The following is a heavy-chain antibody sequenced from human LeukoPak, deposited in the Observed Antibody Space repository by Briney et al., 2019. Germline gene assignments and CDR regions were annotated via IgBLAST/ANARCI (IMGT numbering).Heavy chain of an antibody. Sequence: GGSLRLSCAASGFTFSSYAMSWVRQAPGKGLEWVSAINGSGGSTYYADSVKGRFTISRDNSKNTLYLQMNSLRAEDTAVYYCAKDDCSGGSCYSGISFYYYGMDVWGQGTTVTVSS. CDR1: GFTFSSYA. D-gene: IGHD2-15*01. CDR2: INGSGGST. CDR3: AKDDCSGGSCYSGISFYYYGMDV. J-gene: IGHJ6*02. V-gene: IGHV3-23*01.